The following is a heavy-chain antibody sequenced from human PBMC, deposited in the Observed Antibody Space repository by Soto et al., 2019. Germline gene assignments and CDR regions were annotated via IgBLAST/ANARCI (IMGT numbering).Heavy chain of an antibody. J-gene: IGHJ6*02. Sequence: QVQLVQSGAEVKKPGASVKVSCKASGYTFTGYPIHWVRQAPGQGLEWMGWINAGNGDTKFSQKFQGRVTITRDTSASTAYMEVSRLRSEDTAVYYCARDWARAEDVWGQGTTVTVSS. CDR1: GYTFTGYP. D-gene: IGHD7-27*01. CDR2: INAGNGDT. CDR3: ARDWARAEDV. V-gene: IGHV1-3*01.